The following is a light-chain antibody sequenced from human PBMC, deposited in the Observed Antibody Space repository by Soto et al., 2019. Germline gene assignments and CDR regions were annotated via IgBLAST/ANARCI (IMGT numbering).Light chain of an antibody. Sequence: QSVLTQPHSASGTPVQRVTIACSGSSSNIGTSSIHWFQQLPGTAPKLLISTTNQRPSGVPERFAGSTSGTSASLAISGLQSEDEADYYCAAWDDSRNGHVFGTGTKLTVL. CDR1: SSNIGTSS. CDR3: AAWDDSRNGHV. J-gene: IGLJ1*01. V-gene: IGLV1-44*01. CDR2: TTN.